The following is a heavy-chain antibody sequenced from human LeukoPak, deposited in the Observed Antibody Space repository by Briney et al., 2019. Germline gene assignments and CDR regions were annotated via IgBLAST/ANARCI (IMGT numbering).Heavy chain of an antibody. J-gene: IGHJ3*02. CDR2: ISSSGGGT. CDR1: GFTFSTYS. Sequence: GGSLRLSCAASGFTFSTYSMSWVRQAPGKGLAWVSTISSSGGGTYYADSVKGRFTFSRDNSKNTLYLQMNSLRAEDTAVYYCARAMDYYDSSGSSHDGFDIWGQGTLVTVSS. CDR3: ARAMDYYDSSGSSHDGFDI. V-gene: IGHV3-23*01. D-gene: IGHD3-22*01.